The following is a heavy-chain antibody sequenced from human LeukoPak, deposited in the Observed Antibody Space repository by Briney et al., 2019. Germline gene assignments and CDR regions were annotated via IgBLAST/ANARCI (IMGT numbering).Heavy chain of an antibody. CDR3: ARTHTDTYYDILTGYPVGPETYFDY. CDR2: ISAYNGDT. D-gene: IGHD3-9*01. CDR1: GYTFTSYG. V-gene: IGHV1-18*01. J-gene: IGHJ4*02. Sequence: ASVKVSCKASGYTFTSYGISWVRQAPGRGLEWMGWISAYNGDTNYAQKLQGRVTMTTDTSTSTAYMELRSLRSDDTAVYYCARTHTDTYYDILTGYPVGPETYFDYWGQGTLVTVSS.